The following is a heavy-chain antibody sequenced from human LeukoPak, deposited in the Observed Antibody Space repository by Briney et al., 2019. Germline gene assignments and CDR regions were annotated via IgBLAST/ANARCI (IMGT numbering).Heavy chain of an antibody. J-gene: IGHJ5*02. V-gene: IGHV1-2*02. D-gene: IGHD3-10*01. CDR2: INPNSGGT. CDR1: GYTFTGYY. Sequence: ASVKVSCKASGYTFTGYYMHWVRQAPGQGLEWMGWINPNSGGTNYAQKFQGRVTMTRDTSINTAFMELSRLRSDDTAVYYCARDLYYGSGSYPFDPWGQGTLVTVSP. CDR3: ARDLYYGSGSYPFDP.